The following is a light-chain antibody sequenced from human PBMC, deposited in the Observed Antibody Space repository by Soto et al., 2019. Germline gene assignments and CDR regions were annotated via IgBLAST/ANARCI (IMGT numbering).Light chain of an antibody. V-gene: IGLV2-14*01. CDR3: ASYTNSSTLV. J-gene: IGLJ3*02. Sequence: QSALTQPASVSGSPGQSITISCTGTSSDVGAYNSVSWYQQHPGKAPKLIIYEVRNRPSGVSDRFSGSKSDNTASLTISGLQAGDEADYFCASYTNSSTLVFGRGTKVTVL. CDR1: SSDVGAYNS. CDR2: EVR.